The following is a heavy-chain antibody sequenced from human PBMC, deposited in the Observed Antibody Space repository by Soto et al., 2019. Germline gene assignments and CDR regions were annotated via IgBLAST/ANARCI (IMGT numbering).Heavy chain of an antibody. V-gene: IGHV1-69*02. D-gene: IGHD6-25*01. CDR1: GGTFNSHT. CDR3: SRRPKAADIRVGSLDF. CDR2: VVPLLGIE. J-gene: IGHJ4*02. Sequence: QVQLVQSGAKVKRPGSSVKVSCKASGGTFNSHTINWVRQAPGQGLEWVGRVVPLLGIESHPQKFKDRLTITADTSTGSVFMELSNLRSEDTAVYYCSRRPKAADIRVGSLDFWGRGTLVTVSA.